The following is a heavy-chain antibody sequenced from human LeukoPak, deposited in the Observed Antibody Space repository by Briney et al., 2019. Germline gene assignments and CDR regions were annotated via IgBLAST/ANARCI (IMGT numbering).Heavy chain of an antibody. V-gene: IGHV3-23*01. J-gene: IGHJ4*02. Sequence: GGSLRLSCAASGFTFSSYGMSWVRQGPRKGLEWVSAISGSGGSTYYADSVKGRFTNSRDNSKNTLYLQMNSLRAEDTAVYYCAKSTMIVVVTLDYWGQGTLVTVSS. CDR3: AKSTMIVVVTLDY. CDR1: GFTFSSYG. D-gene: IGHD3-22*01. CDR2: ISGSGGST.